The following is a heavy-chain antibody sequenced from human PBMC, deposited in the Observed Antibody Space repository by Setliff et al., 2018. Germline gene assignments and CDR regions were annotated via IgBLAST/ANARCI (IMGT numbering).Heavy chain of an antibody. V-gene: IGHV1-3*01. Sequence: GASVKVSCKASGGTFSSNGISWVRQAPGQGLEWMGGINAANGNTKYSQKFQGRVTITRDTSASTVYMELSSLRYEDTAVYYCANAEVVVAPWGQGTLVTVSS. D-gene: IGHD2-15*01. CDR3: ANAEVVVAP. CDR2: INAANGNT. J-gene: IGHJ4*02. CDR1: GGTFSSNG.